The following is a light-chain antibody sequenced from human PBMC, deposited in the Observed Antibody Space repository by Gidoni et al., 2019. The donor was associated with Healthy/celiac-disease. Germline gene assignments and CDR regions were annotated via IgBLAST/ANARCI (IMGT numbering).Light chain of an antibody. CDR3: QQYYSTPLYT. J-gene: IGKJ2*01. V-gene: IGKV4-1*01. CDR1: QSVLYSSNNKNY. Sequence: TQSPDSLAVSLGERATINCKSSQSVLYSSNNKNYLAWYQQKPGQPPKLLIYWASTRESGVPDRFSGSGSGTDFTLTISSLQAEDVAVYYCQQYYSTPLYTFXXXTKLEIK. CDR2: WAS.